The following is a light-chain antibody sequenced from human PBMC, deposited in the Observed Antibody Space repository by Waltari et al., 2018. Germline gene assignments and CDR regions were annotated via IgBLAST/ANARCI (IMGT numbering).Light chain of an antibody. Sequence: DIQLTQSPSFLSASVGDRVTITCRARQGISSYLAWYQQIPGKAPKFLIYAASTLQSGVPSRFGGSGSETEFTLTISSLQPEDCATYYCQQLNSYLLTFGGGTKVEIK. CDR1: QGISSY. V-gene: IGKV1-9*01. J-gene: IGKJ4*01. CDR2: AAS. CDR3: QQLNSYLLT.